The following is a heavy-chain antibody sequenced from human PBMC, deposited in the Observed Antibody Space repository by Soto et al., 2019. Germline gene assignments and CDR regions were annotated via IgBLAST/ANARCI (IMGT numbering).Heavy chain of an antibody. CDR1: GGSISSSSYY. CDR3: ARLRITGTTSGWKP. Sequence: ASETLSLTCTVSGGSISSSSYYWGWIRQPPGKGLEWIGSIYYSGSTYYNPSLKSRVTISVDTSKNQFSLKLSSVTAADTAVYYCARLRITGTTSGWKPWGQGTLVTVSS. CDR2: IYYSGST. J-gene: IGHJ5*02. D-gene: IGHD1-7*01. V-gene: IGHV4-39*01.